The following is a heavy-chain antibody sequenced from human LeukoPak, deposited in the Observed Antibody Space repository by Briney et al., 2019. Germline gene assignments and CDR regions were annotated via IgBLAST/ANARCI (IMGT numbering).Heavy chain of an antibody. D-gene: IGHD1-26*01. V-gene: IGHV4-39*01. J-gene: IGHJ6*03. CDR2: IYYSGIT. CDR1: GGSISSTSYY. Sequence: SETLSLTCTVSGGSISSTSYYWGWIRQPPGKGLEWLGSIYYSGITYYNPSLKSRVTISVDTSKNQFSLKLSSVTATDTAVYFCARVNGGSFYYLDVWGNGTTVTVSS. CDR3: ARVNGGSFYYLDV.